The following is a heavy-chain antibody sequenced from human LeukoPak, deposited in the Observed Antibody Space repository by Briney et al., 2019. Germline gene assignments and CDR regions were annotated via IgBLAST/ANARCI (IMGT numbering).Heavy chain of an antibody. Sequence: ASVKVSCKASGYTFTSYGISWVRQAPGQGLEWMGWISAYNGNTNYAQKLQGRVTMTTDTSTSTAYMELRSLRSDDTAVYYCARDGTNDILTGLGGYWGQGTLVTVSS. D-gene: IGHD3-9*01. V-gene: IGHV1-18*01. CDR3: ARDGTNDILTGLGGY. J-gene: IGHJ4*02. CDR2: ISAYNGNT. CDR1: GYTFTSYG.